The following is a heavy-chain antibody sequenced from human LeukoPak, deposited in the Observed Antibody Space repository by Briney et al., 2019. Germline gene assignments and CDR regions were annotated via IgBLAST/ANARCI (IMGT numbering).Heavy chain of an antibody. CDR1: GFTVSSNY. J-gene: IGHJ4*02. V-gene: IGHV3-53*01. Sequence: GGSLRLSCAASGFTVSSNYMSWVRQAPGKGLEWVSVIYSGGSTYYAASVKGRFTISRDNSKNTLYLQMNSLRAEDTAVYYCARDGSSGWYYFDYWGQGTLVTVSS. CDR2: IYSGGST. CDR3: ARDGSSGWYYFDY. D-gene: IGHD6-19*01.